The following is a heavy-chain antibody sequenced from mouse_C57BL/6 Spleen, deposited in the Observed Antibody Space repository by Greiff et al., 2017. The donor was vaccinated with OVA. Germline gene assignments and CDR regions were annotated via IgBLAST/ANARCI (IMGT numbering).Heavy chain of an antibody. J-gene: IGHJ4*01. Sequence: EVKLVESGGGLVKPGGSLKLSCAASGFTFSSYAMSWVRQTPEQRLEWVATISDGGSYTYYPDNVKGRFTISRDNAKNNLYLQMSHLKSEDTAMYYCARTYYYAMDYWGQGTSVTVSS. CDR3: ARTYYYAMDY. CDR2: ISDGGSYT. CDR1: GFTFSSYA. V-gene: IGHV5-4*03.